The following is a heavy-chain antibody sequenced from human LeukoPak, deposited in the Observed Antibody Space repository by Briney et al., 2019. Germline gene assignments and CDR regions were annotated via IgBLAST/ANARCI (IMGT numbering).Heavy chain of an antibody. CDR3: AKERGSSIPIRDDY. CDR2: ISGSGGST. J-gene: IGHJ4*02. V-gene: IGHV3-23*01. Sequence: GGSLRLSCAASGFTVSSNYMSWVRQAPGKGLEWVSAISGSGGSTYYADSVKGRFTISRDNSKNTLYLQMNSLRAEDTAVYYCAKERGSSIPIRDDYWGQGTLVTVSS. CDR1: GFTVSSNY. D-gene: IGHD3-16*01.